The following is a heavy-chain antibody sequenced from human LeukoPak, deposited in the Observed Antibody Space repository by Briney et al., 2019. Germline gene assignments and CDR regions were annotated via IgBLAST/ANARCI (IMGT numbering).Heavy chain of an antibody. CDR2: ISYDGSNK. V-gene: IGHV3-30*18. D-gene: IGHD1-26*01. Sequence: QPGRSLRLSCAASGFTFSSYGMHWVRQAPGKGLEWVAVISYDGSNKYYADSVKGRFTISRDNSKNTLYLQMNSLRAEDTAVYYCAKDSFWGGSYEWFDPWGQGTLVTVSS. J-gene: IGHJ5*02. CDR1: GFTFSSYG. CDR3: AKDSFWGGSYEWFDP.